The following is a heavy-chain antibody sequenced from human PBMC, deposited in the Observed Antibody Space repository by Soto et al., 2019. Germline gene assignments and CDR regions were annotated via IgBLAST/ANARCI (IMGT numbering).Heavy chain of an antibody. CDR3: AREWGGYCSGGSCYLDAFDI. J-gene: IGHJ3*02. CDR1: GGSVSSGSYY. V-gene: IGHV4-61*01. Sequence: QVQLQESGPGLVKPSETLSLTCTVSGGSVSSGSYYWSWIRQPPGKGLEWIGYIYYSGSTNYNPSLMSRVTISVDTSKNQFSLKLSSVTAADTAVYYCAREWGGYCSGGSCYLDAFDIWGQGTMVTVSS. D-gene: IGHD2-15*01. CDR2: IYYSGST.